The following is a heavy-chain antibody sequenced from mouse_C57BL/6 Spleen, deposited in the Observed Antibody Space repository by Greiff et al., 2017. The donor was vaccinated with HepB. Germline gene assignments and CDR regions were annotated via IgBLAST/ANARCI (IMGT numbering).Heavy chain of an antibody. CDR3: ARDRGSLFDY. V-gene: IGHV1-55*01. CDR1: GYTFTSYW. D-gene: IGHD2-14*01. J-gene: IGHJ2*01. Sequence: VHLVESGAELVKPGASVKMSCKASGYTFTSYWITWVKQRPGQGLEWIGDIYPGSGSTNYNEKFKSKATLTVDTSSSTAYMQLSSLTSEDSAVYYCARDRGSLFDYWGQGTTLTVSS. CDR2: IYPGSGST.